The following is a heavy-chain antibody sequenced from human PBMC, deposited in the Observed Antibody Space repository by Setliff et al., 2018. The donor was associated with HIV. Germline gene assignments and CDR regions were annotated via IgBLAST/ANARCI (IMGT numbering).Heavy chain of an antibody. V-gene: IGHV1-24*01. J-gene: IGHJ4*02. CDR1: GYTLTELS. D-gene: IGHD4-17*01. Sequence: ASVKVSCKVSGYTLTELSMHWVRQAPGKGLEWMGGSDPEDGNKMYAQNFQGRVTFSRDTSASTAYMELSSLRSEDTAVYYCARTVNDYGDYSIDSWGQGTLVTVSS. CDR2: SDPEDGNK. CDR3: ARTVNDYGDYSIDS.